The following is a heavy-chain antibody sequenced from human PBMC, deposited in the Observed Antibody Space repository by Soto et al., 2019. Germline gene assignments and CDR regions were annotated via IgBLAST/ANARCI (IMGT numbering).Heavy chain of an antibody. V-gene: IGHV1-8*01. D-gene: IGHD5-18*01. CDR1: GYTLTNYD. CDR2: VNPNSGYT. J-gene: IGHJ4*02. CDR3: ARSYSYGWNDD. Sequence: QVQLVQSGAEVKKPGASVTVSCKASGYTLTNYDITWVRQAAGQGLEWVGWVNPNSGYTAYAQKFVGRVTMTRNTPLRTAYMELRSLTSGDTAVYYCARSYSYGWNDDWGPGTLVTVS.